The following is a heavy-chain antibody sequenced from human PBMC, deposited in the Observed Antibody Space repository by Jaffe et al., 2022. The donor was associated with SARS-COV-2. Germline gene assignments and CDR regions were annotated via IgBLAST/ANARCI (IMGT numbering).Heavy chain of an antibody. CDR1: GFTFSSYS. J-gene: IGHJ4*02. CDR2: ISSSSSYI. CDR3: ARDFGTFQSPNDY. Sequence: EVQLVESGGGLVKPGGSLRLSCAASGFTFSSYSMNWVRQAPGKGLEWVSSISSSSSYIYYADSVKGRFTISRDNAKNSLYLQMNSLRAEDTAVYYCARDFGTFQSPNDYWGQGTLVTVSS. V-gene: IGHV3-21*01. D-gene: IGHD3-16*01.